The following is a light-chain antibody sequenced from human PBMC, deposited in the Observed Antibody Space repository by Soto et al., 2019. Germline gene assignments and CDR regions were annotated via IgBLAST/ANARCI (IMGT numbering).Light chain of an antibody. Sequence: DIQMTQSPSTLSASVGDRVTITCRASQSISHFLAWYQQKPGKAPKLLIYDASNLESGVPSRFSGSGSGTEFTLTISNLQPDDFATYYCQQYENYWTFGQGTKVDIK. CDR3: QQYENYWT. CDR2: DAS. J-gene: IGKJ1*01. CDR1: QSISHF. V-gene: IGKV1-5*01.